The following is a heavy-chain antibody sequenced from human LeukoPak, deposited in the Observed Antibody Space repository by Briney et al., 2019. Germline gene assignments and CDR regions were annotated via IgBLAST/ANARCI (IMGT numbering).Heavy chain of an antibody. J-gene: IGHJ4*02. CDR3: AKSLSGGGYYFEY. CDR1: GFTFSSSW. V-gene: IGHV3-23*01. CDR2: ISDSGGST. Sequence: GGSLRLSCAASGFTFSSSWMTWVRQAPGKGLEWVSGISDSGGSTYYADSVKGRFTISRDNSKNTLYLQMNSLRAEDTAVYYCAKSLSGGGYYFEYWGQGTLVTVSS. D-gene: IGHD3-10*01.